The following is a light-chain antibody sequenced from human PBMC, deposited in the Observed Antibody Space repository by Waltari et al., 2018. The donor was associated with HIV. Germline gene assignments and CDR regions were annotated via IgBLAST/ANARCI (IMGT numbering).Light chain of an antibody. CDR2: EVS. J-gene: IGLJ7*01. CDR1: NNDIGTYNY. Sequence: QSALTQPASVSGSPGQSITISCTGTNNDIGTYNYVSWYQQSPGKAPRLLIYEVSYRPPGISRRFSASKSGNTAFLTISGLQAEDEADYYCSAYTGSGTVFGRGTQVTVL. V-gene: IGLV2-14*01. CDR3: SAYTGSGTV.